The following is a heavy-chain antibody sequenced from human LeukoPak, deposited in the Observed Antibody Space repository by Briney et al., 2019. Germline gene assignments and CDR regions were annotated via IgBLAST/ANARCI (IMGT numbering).Heavy chain of an antibody. J-gene: IGHJ4*02. CDR2: IYHSGST. D-gene: IGHD3-10*01. Sequence: SETLSLTCTVSGYSISSGYYWGWIRPPPGKGLEWIGSIYHSGSTYYNPSLKSRVTISVDTSKNQFSLKLSSVTAADTAVYYCARDRRQFDWGQGTLVTVSS. CDR1: GYSISSGYY. V-gene: IGHV4-38-2*02. CDR3: ARDRRQFD.